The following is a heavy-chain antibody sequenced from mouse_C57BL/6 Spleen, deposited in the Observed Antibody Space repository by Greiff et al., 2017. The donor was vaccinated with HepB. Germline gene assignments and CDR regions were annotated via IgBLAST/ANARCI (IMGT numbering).Heavy chain of an antibody. V-gene: IGHV1-4*01. CDR3: AREDDDYYAMDY. CDR1: GYTFTSYT. Sequence: QVQLKQSGAELARPGASVKMSCKASGYTFTSYTMHWVKQRPGQGLEWIGYINPSSGYTKYNQKFKDKATLTADKSSSTAYMQLSSLTSEDSAVYYCAREDDDYYAMDYWGQGTSVTVSS. J-gene: IGHJ4*01. CDR2: INPSSGYT.